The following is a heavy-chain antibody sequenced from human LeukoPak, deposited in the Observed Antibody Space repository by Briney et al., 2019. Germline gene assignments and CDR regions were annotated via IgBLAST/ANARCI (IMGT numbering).Heavy chain of an antibody. V-gene: IGHV3-66*01. CDR3: ARDADYGGTLDY. J-gene: IGHJ4*02. Sequence: PGGSLRLSCAASGFTFSSYSMNWVRQAPGKGLEWVSVIYSGGSTYYADSVKGRFTISRDNSKNTLYLQMNSLRAEDTAVYYCARDADYGGTLDYWGQGTLVTVSS. CDR1: GFTFSSYS. CDR2: IYSGGST. D-gene: IGHD4-23*01.